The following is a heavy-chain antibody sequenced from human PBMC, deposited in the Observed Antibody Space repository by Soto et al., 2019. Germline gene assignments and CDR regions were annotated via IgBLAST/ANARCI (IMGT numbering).Heavy chain of an antibody. CDR1: GGTFSNYT. CDR2: IIPVFGTT. Sequence: QVQLVQSGAEVKKPGSSVKVFCKASGGTFSNYTISWVRQAPGQGLEWMGGIIPVFGTTDYEQKFQGRVTITADGSTSTAYMKLSSLRSADTAVYYCARSSPYIVVRKPTGNQDYYGMDVWGQWTTVTVS. J-gene: IGHJ6*02. V-gene: IGHV1-69*01. D-gene: IGHD2-2*01. CDR3: ARSSPYIVVRKPTGNQDYYGMDV.